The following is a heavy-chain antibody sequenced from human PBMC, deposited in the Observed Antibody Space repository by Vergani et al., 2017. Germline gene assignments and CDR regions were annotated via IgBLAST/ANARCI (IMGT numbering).Heavy chain of an antibody. CDR1: GFTFSSYG. CDR3: AKDPSSPTVTSDYYYYYGMDV. Sequence: QVQLVESGGGVVQPGRYLRLSCAASGFTFSSYGMHWVRQAPGKGLEWVAVILYDGSNKYYADSVKGRFTISRDNSKNTLYLQMNSLGAEDTAVYYCAKDPSSPTVTSDYYYYYGMDVWGQGTTVTVSS. V-gene: IGHV3-30*18. J-gene: IGHJ6*02. D-gene: IGHD4-11*01. CDR2: ILYDGSNK.